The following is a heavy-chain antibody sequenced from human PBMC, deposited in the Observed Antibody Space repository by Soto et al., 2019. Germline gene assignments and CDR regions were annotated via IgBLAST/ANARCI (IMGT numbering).Heavy chain of an antibody. V-gene: IGHV1-18*04. CDR2: ISAYNGNT. D-gene: IGHD2-2*01. Sequence: ASVKVSCKASGYTFTSYCISWVLQAPGQGFEWMGWISAYNGNTNYAQKLQGRVTMTTDTSTSTAYMELRSLRSDDTAVYYCARVSWGYCSSTSCYGGWFDPWGQGTLVTVSS. CDR3: ARVSWGYCSSTSCYGGWFDP. CDR1: GYTFTSYC. J-gene: IGHJ5*02.